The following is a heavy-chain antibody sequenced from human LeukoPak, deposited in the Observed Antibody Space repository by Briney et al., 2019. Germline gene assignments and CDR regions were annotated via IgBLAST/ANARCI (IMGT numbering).Heavy chain of an antibody. J-gene: IGHJ6*02. V-gene: IGHV1-69*13. CDR2: IIPIFGTA. CDR1: GGTFSSYA. Sequence: ASVKVSCKASGGTFSSYAISWVRQAPGQGLEWMGGIIPIFGTANYAQKSQGRVTITADESTSTAYMELSSLRSEDTAVYYCARAVTTQLYYYGMDVWGQGTTVTVSS. D-gene: IGHD4-17*01. CDR3: ARAVTTQLYYYGMDV.